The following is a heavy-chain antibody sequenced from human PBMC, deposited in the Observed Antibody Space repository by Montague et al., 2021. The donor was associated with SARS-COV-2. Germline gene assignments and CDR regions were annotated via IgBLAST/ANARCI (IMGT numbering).Heavy chain of an antibody. Sequence: CAISGDSVSSNSAAWNWIRQSPSRGLEWLGRTYYRSKWHNDYAVSEKSRITINPDTSKNQFSLQLKSVTPEDTAVYYCARGWVATIPHMDNWGQGSLVIVSS. CDR3: ARGWVATIPHMDN. CDR1: GDSVSSNSAA. D-gene: IGHD5-12*01. J-gene: IGHJ4*02. V-gene: IGHV6-1*01. CDR2: TYYRSKWHN.